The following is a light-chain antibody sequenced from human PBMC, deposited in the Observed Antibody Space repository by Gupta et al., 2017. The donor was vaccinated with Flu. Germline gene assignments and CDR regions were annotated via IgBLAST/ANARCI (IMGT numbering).Light chain of an antibody. CDR1: QSISSW. V-gene: IGKV1-5*03. J-gene: IGKJ1*01. CDR3: QQYNSYPWT. Sequence: GDIVTIASRASQSISSWLAWYQQKPGKAPKLLIYKASSLASGVPSRFSGSGSGTEFTLTISRLQPDDFAPYYCQQYNSYPWTFGQGTKVEIK. CDR2: KAS.